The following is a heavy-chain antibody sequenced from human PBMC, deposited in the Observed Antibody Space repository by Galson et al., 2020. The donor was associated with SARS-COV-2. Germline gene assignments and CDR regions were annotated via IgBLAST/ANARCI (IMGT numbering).Heavy chain of an antibody. D-gene: IGHD6-19*01. CDR3: ARDGQTSSGWAFDY. CDR2: IFFDGSDK. J-gene: IGHJ4*02. CDR1: GFTFSSPA. Sequence: LSLTCAASGFTFSSPAMHCVRQAPGKGLERGAHIFFDGSDKYYGDSVKGRFTISRDSSKNTVYLQMNNLRADDTAVYYCARDGQTSSGWAFDYWGQGTLVTVSS. V-gene: IGHV3-33*01.